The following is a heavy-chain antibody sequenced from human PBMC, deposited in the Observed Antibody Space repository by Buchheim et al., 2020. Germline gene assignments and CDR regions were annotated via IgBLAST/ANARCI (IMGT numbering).Heavy chain of an antibody. Sequence: EVQLVESGGGLVQPWGSLRLPCAASGFTFSSYDMSWVRQAPGKGLEWFSGISGSGGTTYYPGSVKGRFTFSSDMSNNTLYLQMKSLRAEDTAVYHCAKASGPSIYNGLDVWGQGTT. V-gene: IGHV3-23*04. CDR2: ISGSGGTT. D-gene: IGHD6-6*01. J-gene: IGHJ6*02. CDR1: GFTFSSYD. CDR3: AKASGPSIYNGLDV.